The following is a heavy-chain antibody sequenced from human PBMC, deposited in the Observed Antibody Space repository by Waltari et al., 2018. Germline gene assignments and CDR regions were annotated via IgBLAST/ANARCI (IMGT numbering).Heavy chain of an antibody. CDR1: GFTFSSYW. D-gene: IGHD6-13*01. CDR2: IKQDGSEK. J-gene: IGHJ4*02. V-gene: IGHV3-7*03. Sequence: EVQLVESGGGLVQPGGSLRLSCAASGFTFSSYWMSWVRQAPGKGREWVANIKQDGSEKYYVDSVKGRFTISRDNAKNSLYLQMNSLRAEDTAVYYCARQGRRWYLAGHYFDYWGQGTLVTVAS. CDR3: ARQGRRWYLAGHYFDY.